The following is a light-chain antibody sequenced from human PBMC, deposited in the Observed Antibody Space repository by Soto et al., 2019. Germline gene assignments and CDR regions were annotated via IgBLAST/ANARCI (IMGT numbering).Light chain of an antibody. V-gene: IGKV3-15*01. CDR1: QSVSSN. J-gene: IGKJ4*01. CDR3: QHYNNWPLT. CDR2: GAS. Sequence: EIVMTQSPATLFVSPGERATLSCRASQSVSSNLAWYQQKPGQAPRLLIYGASNRATGIPARFSGSGSGTEFTLTISSLQSEEFAVYYCQHYNNWPLTFGGGTVVEIK.